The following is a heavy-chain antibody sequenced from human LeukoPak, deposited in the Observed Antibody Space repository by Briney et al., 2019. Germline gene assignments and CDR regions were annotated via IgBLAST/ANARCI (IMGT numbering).Heavy chain of an antibody. V-gene: IGHV1-2*02. CDR2: INPNSGGT. Sequence: GASVKVSCKASGYTFTGYYMHWLRQAPGQGLEWMGWINPNSGGTNYAQKFQGRVTMTRDTSISTAYMELSRLRSDDTAVYYCARSSHYCSSTSCLVQHWGQGTLVTVSS. D-gene: IGHD2-2*01. CDR3: ARSSHYCSSTSCLVQH. CDR1: GYTFTGYY. J-gene: IGHJ1*01.